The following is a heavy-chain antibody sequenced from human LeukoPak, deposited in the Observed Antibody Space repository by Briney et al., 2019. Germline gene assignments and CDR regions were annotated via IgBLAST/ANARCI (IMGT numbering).Heavy chain of an antibody. CDR2: IYYSGST. V-gene: IGHV4-59*01. CDR3: ARVDGYSSSWYVDY. Sequence: SETLSLTCTVSGGSISSYYWSWIRQPPGKGLEWIGYIYYSGSTNYNPSLKSRVTISVDTSKNHFSLKLSSVTAADTAVYYCARVDGYSSSWYVDYWGQGTLVTVSS. CDR1: GGSISSYY. D-gene: IGHD6-13*01. J-gene: IGHJ4*02.